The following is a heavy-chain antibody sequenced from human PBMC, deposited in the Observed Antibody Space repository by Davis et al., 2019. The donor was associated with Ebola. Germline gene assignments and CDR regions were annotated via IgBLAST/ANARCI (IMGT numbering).Heavy chain of an antibody. J-gene: IGHJ4*02. CDR2: IYYSGST. V-gene: IGHV4-59*01. CDR1: GGSISSYY. CDR3: ARIQYYYDSSGYHQGGFDY. Sequence: MPGGSLRLSCTVSGGSISSYYWSWIRQPPGKGLEWIGYIYYSGSTNYNPSLKSRVTISVDTSKNQFSLKLSSVTAADTAVYYCARIQYYYDSSGYHQGGFDYWGQGTLVTVSS. D-gene: IGHD3-22*01.